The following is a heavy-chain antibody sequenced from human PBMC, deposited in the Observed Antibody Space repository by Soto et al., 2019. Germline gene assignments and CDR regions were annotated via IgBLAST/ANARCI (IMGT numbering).Heavy chain of an antibody. V-gene: IGHV4-34*01. CDR2: INHSGST. CDR1: GGSFSGYY. CDR3: ARGGGVLGVIITPDGPFDY. D-gene: IGHD3-10*01. Sequence: PSETLSLTCAVYGGSFSGYYWSWIRQPPGKGLEWIGEINHSGSTNYNPSLKSRVTISVDTSKNQFSLKLSSVTAADTAVYYCARGGGVLGVIITPDGPFDYWGQGTLVTVSS. J-gene: IGHJ4*02.